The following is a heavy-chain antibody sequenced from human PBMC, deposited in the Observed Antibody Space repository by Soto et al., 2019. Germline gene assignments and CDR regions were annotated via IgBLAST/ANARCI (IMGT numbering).Heavy chain of an antibody. J-gene: IGHJ6*02. CDR2: IYPGDSDT. D-gene: IGHD2-8*01. CDR1: GYSFTSYW. Sequence: GESLKISCKGSGYSFTSYWIGWVRQMPGKGLEWMRIIYPGDSDTRYSPSFQGQVTISADKSISTAYLQWSSLKASDTAMYYCATTNLGPYYYYGMDVWGQGTTVTVSS. V-gene: IGHV5-51*01. CDR3: ATTNLGPYYYYGMDV.